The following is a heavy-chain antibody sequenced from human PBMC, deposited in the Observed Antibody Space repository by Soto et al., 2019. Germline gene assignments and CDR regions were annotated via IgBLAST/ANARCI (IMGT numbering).Heavy chain of an antibody. D-gene: IGHD1-1*01. CDR2: IWYDGSNK. CDR3: AKDYLVAPPLEIDY. V-gene: IGHV3-33*06. J-gene: IGHJ4*02. CDR1: GFTFSSYG. Sequence: AGGSLRLSCAASGFTFSSYGMHWVRQAPGKGLEWVAVIWYDGSNKYYADSVKGRFTISRDNSKNTLYLQMNSLRAEDTAVYYCAKDYLVAPPLEIDYGAQGPLVTASS.